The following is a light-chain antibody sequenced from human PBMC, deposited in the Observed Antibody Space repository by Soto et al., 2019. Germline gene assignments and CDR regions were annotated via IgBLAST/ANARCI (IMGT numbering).Light chain of an antibody. J-gene: IGLJ3*02. V-gene: IGLV4-69*01. Sequence: QLVLTQSPSASASLGASVKLTCTLTSGHSSYAIAWHQQQPEKGPRYLMNLNGDGSHSKGDGIPDRFSGSSSGAERYLTISSLQSEDEADYYCQTWGTGIPVFGGGTKLTVL. CDR2: LNGDGSH. CDR3: QTWGTGIPV. CDR1: SGHSSYA.